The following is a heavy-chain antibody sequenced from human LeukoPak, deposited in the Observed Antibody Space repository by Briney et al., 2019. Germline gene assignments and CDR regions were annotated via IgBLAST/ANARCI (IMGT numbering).Heavy chain of an antibody. CDR3: VRDVITAPLDC. J-gene: IGHJ4*02. CDR1: GFTFSSFE. Sequence: GGSLRLSCAASGFTFSSFEMNWVRQAPGKGLEWISYIGSSGVITYYADSEKGRFTFSRDNAKNSLYLQIESLRAEDTAVYYCVRDVITAPLDCWGQGSLVTVSS. CDR2: IGSSGVIT. D-gene: IGHD3-22*01. V-gene: IGHV3-48*03.